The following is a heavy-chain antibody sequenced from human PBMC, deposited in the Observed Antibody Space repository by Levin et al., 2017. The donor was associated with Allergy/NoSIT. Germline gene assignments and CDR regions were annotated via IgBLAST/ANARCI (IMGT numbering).Heavy chain of an antibody. CDR1: GFNFEVYG. CDR3: AKDFYYDSSILDAFDK. V-gene: IGHV3-30*18. D-gene: IGHD3-16*01. Sequence: GGSLRLSCAASGFNFEVYGMNWVRQAPGKGLEWVAHISHSGRDKYYADSVRGRFTVSRDNSEATLYLHMNSLREADTAIYYCAKDFYYDSSILDAFDKWGQGTLVTVSS. CDR2: ISHSGRDK. J-gene: IGHJ3*02.